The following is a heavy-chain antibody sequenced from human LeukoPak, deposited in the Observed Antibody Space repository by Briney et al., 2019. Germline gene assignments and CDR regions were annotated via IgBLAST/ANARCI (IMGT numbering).Heavy chain of an antibody. Sequence: ASVKVSCKASGGTFSSYTISWVRQAPGQGLEWMGRIIPILGIANYAQKFQGRVTITADKSTSTAYMELSSLRSEDTAVYYCATRCCSSTSCPNWFDPWGQGTLVTVSS. J-gene: IGHJ5*02. D-gene: IGHD2-2*01. CDR1: GGTFSSYT. CDR2: IIPILGIA. V-gene: IGHV1-69*02. CDR3: ATRCCSSTSCPNWFDP.